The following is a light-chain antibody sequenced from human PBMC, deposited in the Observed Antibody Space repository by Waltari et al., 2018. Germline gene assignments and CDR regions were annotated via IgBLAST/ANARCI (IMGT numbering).Light chain of an antibody. J-gene: IGKJ2*03. CDR1: QSLLESEDGNTY. CDR3: MQALEFPYS. V-gene: IGKV2-40*01. Sequence: DMVMTQTPLSVPVTLGEPASISCRSSQSLLESEDGNTYLHWYLQKPGQSPQLLIYEVSNRASGVPSRFSGSGSDTDFTLTISSVEAEDVGVYYCMQALEFPYSFGQGTKVEIK. CDR2: EVS.